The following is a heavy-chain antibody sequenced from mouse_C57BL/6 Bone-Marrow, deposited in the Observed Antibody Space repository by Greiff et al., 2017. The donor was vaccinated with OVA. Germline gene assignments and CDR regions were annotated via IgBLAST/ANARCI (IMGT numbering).Heavy chain of an antibody. J-gene: IGHJ3*01. CDR3: ARDYSNSPFAY. Sequence: EVQLVESGPELVKPGASVKIPCKASGYTFTDYNMDWVKQSHGKSLEWIGDINPNNGGTIYNQKFKGKATLTVDKSSSTAYMELRSLTSEDTAVYYCARDYSNSPFAYWGQGTLVTVSA. V-gene: IGHV1-18*01. CDR2: INPNNGGT. D-gene: IGHD2-5*01. CDR1: GYTFTDYN.